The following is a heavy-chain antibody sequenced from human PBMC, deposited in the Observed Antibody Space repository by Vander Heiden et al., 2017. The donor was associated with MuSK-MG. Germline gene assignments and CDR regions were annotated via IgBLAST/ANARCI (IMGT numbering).Heavy chain of an antibody. Sequence: QVQLVESGGGVVQPGKSLTLACAASGFTFRHYVLHWVRQAPGKGLEGVAVISRDGNDKDYAASVKGRFTISRDNSKNTLSLQLSSVRSEDTALYYCARDMSGSPGDAFDFWGHGTRVTVSS. CDR1: GFTFRHYV. CDR2: ISRDGNDK. CDR3: ARDMSGSPGDAFDF. V-gene: IGHV3-30*15. J-gene: IGHJ3*01. D-gene: IGHD5-12*01.